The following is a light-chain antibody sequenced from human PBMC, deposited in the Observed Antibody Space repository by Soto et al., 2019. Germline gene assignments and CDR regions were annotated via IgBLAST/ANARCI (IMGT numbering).Light chain of an antibody. CDR3: ASYAGRNNFYV. J-gene: IGLJ1*01. CDR2: DVS. Sequence: QSALNQPRSVSGSPGQSVTIPCTGTINYFGGYKYVSWYQQYPGKAPKLMIYDVSKRPSGVPDRFSGSKSGNTASLTVSGLQPEDEADYYCASYAGRNNFYVFGTGTKVNVL. CDR1: INYFGGYKY. V-gene: IGLV2-11*01.